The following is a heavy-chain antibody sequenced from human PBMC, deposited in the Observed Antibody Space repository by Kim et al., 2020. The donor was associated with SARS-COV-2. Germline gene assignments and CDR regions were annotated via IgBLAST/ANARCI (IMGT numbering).Heavy chain of an antibody. CDR3: ARGLGMRLGYCSGGSCYGY. V-gene: IGHV3-74*01. Sequence: GGSLRLSCAASAFTFSSHWMHWVRQAPGKGLVWVSRINSDGRITNYADSVKGRFTISRDNANNTLYLQMNSLRAEDTAVYYCARGLGMRLGYCSGGSCYGYWGQGTLVTVSS. D-gene: IGHD2-15*01. CDR2: INSDGRIT. J-gene: IGHJ4*02. CDR1: AFTFSSHW.